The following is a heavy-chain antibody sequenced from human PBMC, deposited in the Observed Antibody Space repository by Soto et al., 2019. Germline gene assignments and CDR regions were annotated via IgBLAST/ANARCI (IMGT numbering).Heavy chain of an antibody. Sequence: GGSLRLSCAASGFTFSSYAMHWVRQAPGKGLEWVAVISYDGSNKYYADSVKGRFTISRDNSKNTLYLQMNSLRAEDTAVYYCARVGLGGSPLSSWYFDLWGRGTLVTVSS. J-gene: IGHJ2*01. V-gene: IGHV3-30*04. CDR2: ISYDGSNK. CDR3: ARVGLGGSPLSSWYFDL. D-gene: IGHD1-26*01. CDR1: GFTFSSYA.